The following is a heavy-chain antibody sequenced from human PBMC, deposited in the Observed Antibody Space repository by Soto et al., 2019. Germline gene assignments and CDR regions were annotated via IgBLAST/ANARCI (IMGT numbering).Heavy chain of an antibody. J-gene: IGHJ6*02. V-gene: IGHV3-13*01. Sequence: EVQLVESGGGLVQPGGSLRLSCAASGFTFSSYDMHWVRQATGKGLEWVSAIGTAGDTYYPGSVKGRFTISRENAKNSLYLQMNSLRAGDTAVYYCARASPNYCSSTSCYPQPYYYYGMDVWGQGTTVTVSS. CDR2: IGTAGDT. CDR1: GFTFSSYD. D-gene: IGHD2-2*01. CDR3: ARASPNYCSSTSCYPQPYYYYGMDV.